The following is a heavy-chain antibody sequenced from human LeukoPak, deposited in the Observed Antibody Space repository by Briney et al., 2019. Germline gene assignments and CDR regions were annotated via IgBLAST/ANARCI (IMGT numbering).Heavy chain of an antibody. CDR3: ARDCSSTSCKPPDWFDP. D-gene: IGHD2-2*01. V-gene: IGHV1-69*05. CDR1: GGSFSSYT. Sequence: SVKVSCKASGGSFSSYTISWVRQAPGQGLEWMGGIVPLFGRANYAQKFHGRVTIMTDESKTTTYMELNSLRSEDTAVYYCARDCSSTSCKPPDWFDPWGQGTLVTVSS. J-gene: IGHJ5*02. CDR2: IVPLFGRA.